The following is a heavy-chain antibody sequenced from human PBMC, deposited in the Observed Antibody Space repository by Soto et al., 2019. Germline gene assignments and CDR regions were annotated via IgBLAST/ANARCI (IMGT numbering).Heavy chain of an antibody. V-gene: IGHV3-30-3*01. D-gene: IGHD4-4*01. J-gene: IGHJ6*02. CDR3: ARDWSNYVGSYFGMDV. CDR2: ISYDGSNK. Sequence: QVQLVESGGGVVQPGRSLRLSCAASGFTFISYAMHWTRQAPGKGLEWVAVISYDGSNKYYADSVKGRFTISRDNSKNTLYLQMNSLRADDTAVYYCARDWSNYVGSYFGMDVWGQGTTVTVSS. CDR1: GFTFISYA.